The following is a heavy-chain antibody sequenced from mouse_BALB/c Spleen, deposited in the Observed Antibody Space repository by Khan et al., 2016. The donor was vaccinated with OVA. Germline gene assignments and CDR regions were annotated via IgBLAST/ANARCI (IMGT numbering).Heavy chain of an antibody. CDR3: VREGAYYRSDGWFAY. CDR1: GYTFTTYT. CDR2: IIPSNDYT. Sequence: QVQLQQSGAELARPGASVKMSCKASGYTFTTYTIHWVKQRPGQGLEWIGYIIPSNDYTNYNQKFKDRAPLTADKSSSTAYMQLISLTSADSAVYYCVREGAYYRSDGWFAYWGQGTLVTVSA. J-gene: IGHJ3*01. V-gene: IGHV1-4*01. D-gene: IGHD2-14*01.